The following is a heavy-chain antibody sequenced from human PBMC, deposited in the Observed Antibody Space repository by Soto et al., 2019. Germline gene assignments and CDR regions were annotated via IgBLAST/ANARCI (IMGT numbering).Heavy chain of an antibody. Sequence: GSLRLSCAASGFTFSSYWMHWVRQAPGKGLVWVSRINSDGSSTSYADSVKGRFTISRDNAKNTLYLQMNSLRAEDTAVYYCARVPYYYDSSGYYDYWGQGTLVTVSS. J-gene: IGHJ4*02. V-gene: IGHV3-74*01. D-gene: IGHD3-22*01. CDR3: ARVPYYYDSSGYYDY. CDR1: GFTFSSYW. CDR2: INSDGSST.